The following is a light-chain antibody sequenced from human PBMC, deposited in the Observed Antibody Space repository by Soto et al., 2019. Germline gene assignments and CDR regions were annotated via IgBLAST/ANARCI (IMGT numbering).Light chain of an antibody. CDR3: MQGTHWPWT. V-gene: IGKV2-30*02. CDR1: QSVLHSNGYNY. J-gene: IGKJ1*01. Sequence: DLVLTQSPLSLPVTPGEPASISCRSSQSVLHSNGYNYLDWYLQRPGQSPRRLIYKVSYRDSGVPDRFSGSGSGTDFTLKISRVEAEDVGVYYCMQGTHWPWTFGQGTKVDNK. CDR2: KVS.